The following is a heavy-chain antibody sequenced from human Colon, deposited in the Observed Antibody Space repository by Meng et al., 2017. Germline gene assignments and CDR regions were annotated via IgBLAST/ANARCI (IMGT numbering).Heavy chain of an antibody. CDR2: VKSTTDGGTT. V-gene: IGHV3-15*01. Sequence: GSLRLSCAASGFNFKNTWISWVRQAPGKGLEWVGRVKSTTDGGTTDYAAPVKGRFTISREDSENMVYLQMNSLKSEDTAVYYCTTDDNSGYDLGDWFDPWGQGTLVTVSS. J-gene: IGHJ5*02. CDR3: TTDDNSGYDLGDWFDP. CDR1: GFNFKNTW. D-gene: IGHD3-22*01.